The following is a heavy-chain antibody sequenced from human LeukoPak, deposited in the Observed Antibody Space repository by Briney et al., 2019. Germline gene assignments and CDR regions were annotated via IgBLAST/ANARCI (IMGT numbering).Heavy chain of an antibody. Sequence: ASVKVSCKASGYNFKAYGLTWVRQAPGQGLEWMGGISGYNGNTNYAQNLQGRVTMTTDASTNTAYMELRSLTSDDTAVYYCARDMGYDVQRREYWGQGTLVTVSS. CDR1: GYNFKAYG. CDR2: ISGYNGNT. V-gene: IGHV1-18*01. J-gene: IGHJ4*02. D-gene: IGHD3-22*01. CDR3: ARDMGYDVQRREY.